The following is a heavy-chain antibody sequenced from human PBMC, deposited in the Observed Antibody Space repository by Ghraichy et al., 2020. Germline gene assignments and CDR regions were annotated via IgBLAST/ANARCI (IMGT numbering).Heavy chain of an antibody. D-gene: IGHD2-2*01. CDR2: ISSSSSYI. CDR1: GFTFSSYS. V-gene: IGHV3-21*01. CDR3: ARGYHCSSTSCYFSWYFDL. J-gene: IGHJ2*01. Sequence: GGSLRLSCAASGFTFSSYSMNWVRQAPGKGLEWVSSISSSSSYIYYADSVKGRFTISRDNSKNSLYLQMNSLRAEDTAVYYCARGYHCSSTSCYFSWYFDLWGPGTLVTVSS.